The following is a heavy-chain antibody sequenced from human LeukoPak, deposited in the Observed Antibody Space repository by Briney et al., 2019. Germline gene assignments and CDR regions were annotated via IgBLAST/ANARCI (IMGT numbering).Heavy chain of an antibody. D-gene: IGHD4-23*01. V-gene: IGHV4-59*01. CDR1: GGSISSYY. Sequence: PSETVSLTCPVSGGSISSYYWSWIRQPPGKGLEWIGYIYYSGSTNYNPSLKSRVTISVDTSKNQFSLKLSSVTAADTAVYYCARDNGGKSYDYWGQGTLVTVSS. CDR2: IYYSGST. CDR3: ARDNGGKSYDY. J-gene: IGHJ4*02.